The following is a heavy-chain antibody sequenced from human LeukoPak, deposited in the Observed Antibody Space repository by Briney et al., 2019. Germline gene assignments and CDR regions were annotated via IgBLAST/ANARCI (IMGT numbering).Heavy chain of an antibody. CDR1: GFTFSSYA. CDR3: AKDHSSSWEYYFDY. CDR2: ISGSGGST. D-gene: IGHD6-13*01. Sequence: GGSLRLSCAATGFTFSSYAMSWVRQAPGKGLEWVSAISGSGGSTYYADSVKGRSTISRDNSKNTLYLQMNSLRAEDTAVYYCAKDHSSSWEYYFDYWGQGTLVTVSS. V-gene: IGHV3-23*01. J-gene: IGHJ4*02.